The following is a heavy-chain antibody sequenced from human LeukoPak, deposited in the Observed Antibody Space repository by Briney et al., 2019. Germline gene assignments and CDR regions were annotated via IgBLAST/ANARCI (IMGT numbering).Heavy chain of an antibody. CDR3: AKPAYSSPPKRFDP. CDR2: ISYDGSNK. J-gene: IGHJ5*02. CDR1: GFTFSSYA. V-gene: IGHV3-30*04. D-gene: IGHD6-13*01. Sequence: PGGSLRLSCAASGFTFSSYAIHWVRQAPGKGLEWVTGISYDGSNKYYADSVKGRFTISRDNSKNTLYLQMNSLRAEDTAVYYCAKPAYSSPPKRFDPWGQGTLVTVSS.